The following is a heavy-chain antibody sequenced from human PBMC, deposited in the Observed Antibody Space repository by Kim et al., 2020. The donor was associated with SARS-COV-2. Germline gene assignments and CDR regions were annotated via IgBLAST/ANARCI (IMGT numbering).Heavy chain of an antibody. CDR2: IYSDGST. CDR3: AGVGAVARDGYFDL. V-gene: IGHV3-53*01. J-gene: IGHJ2*01. Sequence: GGSLRLSCAGSGFIVSSNYMSWVRQAPGKGLEWVSVIYSDGSTSYPDSVKGRFTVSSDNSENTLYLQMSGMRADETAFYYCAGVGAVARDGYFDLWGRGTLVSVSS. CDR1: GFIVSSNY. D-gene: IGHD6-19*01.